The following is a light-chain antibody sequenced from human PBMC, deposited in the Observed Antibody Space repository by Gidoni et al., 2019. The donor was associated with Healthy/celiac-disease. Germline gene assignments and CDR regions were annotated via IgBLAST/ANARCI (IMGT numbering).Light chain of an antibody. CDR2: EVS. CDR1: SSDVGSYNR. V-gene: IGLV2-18*02. Sequence: QSALTQPPSVSGSPGQSVTISCTGTSSDVGSYNRVSWYQQPPGTAPKRMIYEVSNRPSGVPDRFSGSKSGNTASLTISGLQAEDEADYYCSSYTSSSTLVFGTGTKVTVL. CDR3: SSYTSSSTLV. J-gene: IGLJ1*01.